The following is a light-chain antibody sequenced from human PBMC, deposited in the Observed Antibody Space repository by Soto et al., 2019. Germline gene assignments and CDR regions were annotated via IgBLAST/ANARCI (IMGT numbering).Light chain of an antibody. CDR1: RDIDKY. J-gene: IGKJ2*01. CDR2: DAS. Sequence: DIRMTQSPSSLSASVGDRVTITCQASRDIDKYLNWYQQKPGKAPQLLIYDASSLETGVPSRFSGSGSGTTFAFTIASLQPEDFATYYCQHYDPVALYSFGQGTKLQIK. V-gene: IGKV1-33*01. CDR3: QHYDPVALYS.